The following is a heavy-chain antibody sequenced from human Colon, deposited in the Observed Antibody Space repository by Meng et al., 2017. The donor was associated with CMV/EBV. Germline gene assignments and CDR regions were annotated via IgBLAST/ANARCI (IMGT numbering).Heavy chain of an antibody. CDR2: IWYDGSNK. V-gene: IGHV3-30*02. Sequence: GESLKISCAASGFTFSDYGMHWVRQAPGKGLEWVAVIWYDGSNKYYADSVKGRFTISRDNSKNMLYLQMNSLKPEDTSLYYCAKVNTQYCSSVSCPKGGFDPWGQGTLVTVSS. CDR3: AKVNTQYCSSVSCPKGGFDP. CDR1: GFTFSDYG. J-gene: IGHJ5*02. D-gene: IGHD2-2*01.